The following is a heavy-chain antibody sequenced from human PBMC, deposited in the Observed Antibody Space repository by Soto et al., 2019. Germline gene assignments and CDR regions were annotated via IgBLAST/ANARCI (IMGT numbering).Heavy chain of an antibody. CDR1: GYTFTSYD. Sequence: ASVKVSCKASGYTFTSYDINWVRQATGQGPEWMGWMNPNSGNTGYAQKFQGRVTMTRNTSISTAYMELSSLRSEDTAVYYCARGRYCSSTSCRYYYYYGMDVWGQGTTATVSS. CDR3: ARGRYCSSTSCRYYYYYGMDV. J-gene: IGHJ6*02. D-gene: IGHD2-2*01. V-gene: IGHV1-8*01. CDR2: MNPNSGNT.